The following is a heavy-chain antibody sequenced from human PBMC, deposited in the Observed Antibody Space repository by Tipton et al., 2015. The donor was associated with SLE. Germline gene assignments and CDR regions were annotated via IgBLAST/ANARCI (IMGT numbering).Heavy chain of an antibody. J-gene: IGHJ3*02. CDR1: AGSITSSSYY. V-gene: IGHV4-39*07. CDR3: ARRVLMTTKDRTFDI. Sequence: TLSLTCTVSAGSITSSSYYWAWIRQPPGKGLEWIGTIYHSGSTYYNPSLKSRVTISVDTSKNQFSLKLSSVTAADTAVYYCARRVLMTTKDRTFDIWGQGTAVTVSS. D-gene: IGHD3-3*01. CDR2: IYHSGST.